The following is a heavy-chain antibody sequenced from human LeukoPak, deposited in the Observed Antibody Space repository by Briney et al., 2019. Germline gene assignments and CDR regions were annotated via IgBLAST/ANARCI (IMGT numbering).Heavy chain of an antibody. D-gene: IGHD3-3*01. CDR3: AKFDYRYDFWSGPLDY. CDR1: GFTFSSYA. J-gene: IGHJ4*02. V-gene: IGHV3-23*01. CDR2: ISGSGGKT. Sequence: GGSLRLSCAASGFTFSSYAMNWVRQAPGKGLEWVSGISGSGGKTYYTDSVKGRFAISRDNSKNTLYLHMNSLRAEDTAVYYCAKFDYRYDFWSGPLDYWGQGTLVTVSS.